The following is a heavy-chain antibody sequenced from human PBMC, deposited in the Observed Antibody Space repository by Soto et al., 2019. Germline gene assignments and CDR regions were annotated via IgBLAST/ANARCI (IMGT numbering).Heavy chain of an antibody. V-gene: IGHV1-2*02. CDR2: INPKTAAT. Sequence: QVQLVQSGAEVKKSGASVKVSCKPSGYSFSDYFIQWGRQAPGQGLEWVAWINPKTAATNYAKKFQGRASVTWDTSSTTAHMELTSLRPDDTAVYYCARIKWGLNYYNGMDVWGQGTTVIVSS. CDR1: GYSFSDYF. J-gene: IGHJ6*02. D-gene: IGHD1-26*01. CDR3: ARIKWGLNYYNGMDV.